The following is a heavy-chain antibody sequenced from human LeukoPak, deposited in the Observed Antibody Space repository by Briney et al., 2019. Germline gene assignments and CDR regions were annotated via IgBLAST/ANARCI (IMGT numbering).Heavy chain of an antibody. CDR1: GYSISSGYY. CDR3: ARDPLGANWFDP. D-gene: IGHD3-10*01. J-gene: IGHJ5*02. Sequence: PSETLSLTCTASGYSISSGYYWGWIRQPPGKGLEWIGSIYHSGSTYYNPSLKSRVTISVDTSKNQFSLKLSSVTAADTAVYYCARDPLGANWFDPWGQGTLVTVSS. CDR2: IYHSGST. V-gene: IGHV4-38-2*02.